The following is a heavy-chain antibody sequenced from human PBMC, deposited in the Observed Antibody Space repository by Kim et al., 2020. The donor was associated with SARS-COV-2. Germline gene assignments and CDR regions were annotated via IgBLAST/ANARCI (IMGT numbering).Heavy chain of an antibody. V-gene: IGHV4-30-2*01. J-gene: IGHJ4*02. D-gene: IGHD5-12*01. Sequence: NPTIKSGVTISVDKSKNQFSLKLIAVTDADTAVYYCARGVYGGYDSSLDYWGQGTLVTVSS. CDR3: ARGVYGGYDSSLDY.